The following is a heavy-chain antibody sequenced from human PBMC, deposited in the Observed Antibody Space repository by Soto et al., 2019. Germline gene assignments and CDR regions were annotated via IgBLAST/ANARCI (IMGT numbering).Heavy chain of an antibody. CDR1: GYTFPSYD. J-gene: IGHJ6*02. CDR2: MNPNSGNT. CDR3: AREGRCISTSCYGSYGMDV. D-gene: IGHD2-2*01. Sequence: ASVKVSCKASGYTFPSYDINWVRQATGQGLEWMGWMNPNSGNTGYAQKFQGRVTMTRNTSISTAYMELSSLRSEDTAVYYCAREGRCISTSCYGSYGMDVWGQGTTVTVSS. V-gene: IGHV1-8*01.